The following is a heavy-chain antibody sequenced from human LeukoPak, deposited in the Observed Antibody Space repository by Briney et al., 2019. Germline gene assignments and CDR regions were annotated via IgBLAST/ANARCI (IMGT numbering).Heavy chain of an antibody. CDR2: VDNAGSGT. CDR1: GFTFTDYW. Sequence: PGGSLRLSCAASGFTFTDYWMHWVRQVPGEGLVWVSRVDNAGSGTSYADSVEGRFTISRDNAKITLYLQMNSLRAEDTAVYYCATLFEYSGQGTLVTVSS. CDR3: ATLFEY. V-gene: IGHV3-74*01. J-gene: IGHJ4*02.